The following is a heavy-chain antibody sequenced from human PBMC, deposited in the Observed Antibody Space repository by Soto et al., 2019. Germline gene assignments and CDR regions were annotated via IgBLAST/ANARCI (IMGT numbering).Heavy chain of an antibody. CDR3: ARDRRIAVAGHEQGDHY. CDR1: VDPFSSYD. V-gene: IGHV1-46*01. J-gene: IGHJ4*02. D-gene: IGHD6-19*01. CDR2: INPSGGST. Sequence: SLKVSFTTSVDPFSSYDLHWVRQAPGQGLEWMGIINPSGGSTSYAQKFQGRVTMTRDTSTSTVYMELSSLRSEDTAVYYCARDRRIAVAGHEQGDHYWGQGTLVPVSS.